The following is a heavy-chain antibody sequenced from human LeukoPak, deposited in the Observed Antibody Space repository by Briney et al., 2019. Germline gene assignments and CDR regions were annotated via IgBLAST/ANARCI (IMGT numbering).Heavy chain of an antibody. CDR2: IYTSGST. CDR3: GTERGPPFNYYYMDV. Sequence: SETLSLTCTVSGDSISSGRYYWSWIRQPAGKGLEWLGHIYTSGSTNYKPSLKSRVTISVDTSKNQFSLKLSSVTAADTPVYYCGTERGPPFNYYYMDVWGTGTTVTVSS. J-gene: IGHJ6*03. V-gene: IGHV4-61*09. D-gene: IGHD1-26*01. CDR1: GDSISSGRYY.